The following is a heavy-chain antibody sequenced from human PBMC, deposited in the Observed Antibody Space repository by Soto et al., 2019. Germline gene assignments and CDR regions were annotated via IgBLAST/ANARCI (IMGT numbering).Heavy chain of an antibody. CDR3: AKDVRYCSSTSCYFFGEGPIDY. CDR2: ISGSGGST. CDR1: GFTFSSYA. J-gene: IGHJ4*02. Sequence: GGSLRLSCAASGFTFSSYAMSWVRQAPGRGLVWVSAISGSGGSTYYADSVKGRFTISRDNSKNTLYLQMNSLRAEDTAVYYCAKDVRYCSSTSCYFFGEGPIDYWGQGTLVTVSS. V-gene: IGHV3-23*01. D-gene: IGHD2-2*01.